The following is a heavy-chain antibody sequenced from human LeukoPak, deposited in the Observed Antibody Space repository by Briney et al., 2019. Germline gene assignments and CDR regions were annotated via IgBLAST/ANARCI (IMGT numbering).Heavy chain of an antibody. Sequence: KPSETLSLTCAVYGGSFSGYYWSWIRQPPGKGLEWIGEINHSGSTNYNPSLKSRVTISVDTSKNQFSLKLSSATAADTAVYYCARGRGALDYWGQGTLVTVSS. CDR1: GGSFSGYY. D-gene: IGHD3-16*01. J-gene: IGHJ4*02. V-gene: IGHV4-34*01. CDR3: ARGRGALDY. CDR2: INHSGST.